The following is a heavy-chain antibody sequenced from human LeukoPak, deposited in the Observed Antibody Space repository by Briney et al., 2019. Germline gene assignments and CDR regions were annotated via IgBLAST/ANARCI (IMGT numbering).Heavy chain of an antibody. CDR3: AKESGGDWGYFEY. Sequence: PGGSLRLSCAASGITFGTYAMTWVRQAPGKGLEWVSSIHNSGDKTFYSDSVRGRFTISRDNSKSTVYLQMNSLRADDTARYYCAKESGGDWGYFEYWGQGILVTVSS. D-gene: IGHD2-21*01. V-gene: IGHV3-23*01. J-gene: IGHJ4*02. CDR2: IHNSGDKT. CDR1: GITFGTYA.